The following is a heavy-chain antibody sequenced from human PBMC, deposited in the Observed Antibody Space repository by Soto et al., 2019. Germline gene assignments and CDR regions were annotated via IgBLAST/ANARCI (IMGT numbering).Heavy chain of an antibody. CDR1: GGSFSGYY. CDR2: INHSGST. D-gene: IGHD6-13*01. J-gene: IGHJ6*02. V-gene: IGHV4-34*01. CDR3: ARGRGQQLVNYYYGMDV. Sequence: PSETLSLTCAFYGGSFSGYYWSLIRQPPGKGLEWIGEINHSGSTNYNPSLKSRVTISVDTSKNQFSLKLSSVTAADTAVYYCARGRGQQLVNYYYGMDVWGQGTTVTVSS.